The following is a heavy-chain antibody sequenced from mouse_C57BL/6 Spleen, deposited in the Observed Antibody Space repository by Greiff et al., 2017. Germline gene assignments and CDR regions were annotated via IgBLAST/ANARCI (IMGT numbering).Heavy chain of an antibody. Sequence: EVQLVESGPGLVKPSQSLSLTCSVTGYSITSGYYWNLIRQFPGNKLEWMGYIRYDGSNNYNPSLTNRIAITRDTSKNQFFLKLNSVTTEDTATNYCASIRPYYFDDWGQGTTLTVSS. V-gene: IGHV3-6*01. J-gene: IGHJ2*01. CDR2: IRYDGSN. CDR1: GYSITSGYY. D-gene: IGHD3-2*02. CDR3: ASIRPYYFDD.